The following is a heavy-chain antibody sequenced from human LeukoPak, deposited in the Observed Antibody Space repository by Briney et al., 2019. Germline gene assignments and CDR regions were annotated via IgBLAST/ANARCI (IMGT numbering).Heavy chain of an antibody. J-gene: IGHJ4*02. V-gene: IGHV1-18*04. Sequence: ASVKVSCKASGYTFTSYGISWVRQAPGQGLEWMGWISAYNGNTNYAQKLQGRVTMTTDTSTSTAYMELRSLRSDDTAVYYCARGVSLHSSSWPLDYWGQGTLVTVSS. D-gene: IGHD6-13*01. CDR3: ARGVSLHSSSWPLDY. CDR2: ISAYNGNT. CDR1: GYTFTSYG.